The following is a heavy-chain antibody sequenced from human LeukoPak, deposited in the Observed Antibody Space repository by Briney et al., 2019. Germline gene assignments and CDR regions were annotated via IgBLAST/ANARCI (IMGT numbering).Heavy chain of an antibody. CDR3: ARDVARIWFVRLDYYYGMDV. Sequence: ASVKVSCKASGYTFTSYGISWVRQAPGQGLEWMGWISGYNGNTNYAEKVQGRATMTTDTSTSTAYMELRSLRSDDTAVYYCARDVARIWFVRLDYYYGMDVWGQGTTVTVSS. CDR1: GYTFTSYG. CDR2: ISGYNGNT. V-gene: IGHV1-18*01. D-gene: IGHD3-10*01. J-gene: IGHJ6*02.